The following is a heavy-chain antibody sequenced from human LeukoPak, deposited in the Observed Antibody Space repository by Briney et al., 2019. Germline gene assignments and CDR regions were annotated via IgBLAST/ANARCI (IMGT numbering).Heavy chain of an antibody. CDR1: GGTFSSYA. D-gene: IGHD4-11*01. V-gene: IGHV1-69*13. Sequence: SVKVSCKASGGTFSSYAISWVRQAPGQGLEWMGGIIPIFGTANYAQKFQGRVTITADESTSTAYMELSSLRSEDTAVYYCASNVNYSPLHWFDPWGQGTLVTVSS. CDR3: ASNVNYSPLHWFDP. J-gene: IGHJ5*02. CDR2: IIPIFGTA.